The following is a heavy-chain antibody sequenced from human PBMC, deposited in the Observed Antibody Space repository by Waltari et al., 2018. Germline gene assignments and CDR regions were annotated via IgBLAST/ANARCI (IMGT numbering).Heavy chain of an antibody. D-gene: IGHD3-10*01. V-gene: IGHV3-7*03. CDR3: ARADYGSGSYYNRVYYFDY. CDR1: GFTFSSYW. Sequence: EVQLVESGGGLVQPGGSLRLSCAASGFTFSSYWMSWVRQAPGQGLEWVANIKQDGSEKYYVDSVKGRFTISRDNAKNSMYLQMNSLRAEDTAVYYCARADYGSGSYYNRVYYFDYWGQGTLVTVSS. J-gene: IGHJ4*02. CDR2: IKQDGSEK.